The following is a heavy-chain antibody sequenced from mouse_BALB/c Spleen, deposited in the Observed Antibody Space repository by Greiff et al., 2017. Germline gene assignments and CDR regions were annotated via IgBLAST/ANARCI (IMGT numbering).Heavy chain of an antibody. J-gene: IGHJ2*01. CDR2: IDPANGNT. CDR3: ARFHDGYKDY. Sequence: VQLLQSGAELVKPGASVKLSCTASGFNIKDTYMHWVKQRPEQGLEWIGRIDPANGNTKYDPNFQGKATITADTSSNTAYLQLSSLTSEDTAVYYCARFHDGYKDYWGQGTTLTVSS. CDR1: GFNIKDTY. D-gene: IGHD2-3*01. V-gene: IGHV14-3*02.